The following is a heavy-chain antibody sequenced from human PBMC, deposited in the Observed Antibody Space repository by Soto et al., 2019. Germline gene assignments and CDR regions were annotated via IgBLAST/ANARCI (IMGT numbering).Heavy chain of an antibody. CDR3: VKDESINWYSGHFRH. CDR2: INWNSGSI. J-gene: IGHJ1*01. D-gene: IGHD6-13*01. Sequence: PGGSLRLSCAASGFTFDDYAMHWVRQVPGKGLEWVSGINWNSGSIGYGDSVKGRFAISRDNAKNSLHLQMNSLSAEDTAFYYCVKDESINWYSGHFRHWGQGTLVTFSS. V-gene: IGHV3-9*01. CDR1: GFTFDDYA.